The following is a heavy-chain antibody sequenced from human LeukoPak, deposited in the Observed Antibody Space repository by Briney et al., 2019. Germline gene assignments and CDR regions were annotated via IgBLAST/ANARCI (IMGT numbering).Heavy chain of an antibody. V-gene: IGHV4-61*05. D-gene: IGHD7-27*01. J-gene: IGHJ6*02. Sequence: SETLSLTCTVSGGSISSSSYYWSWIRQPPGKGLEWIGYIYYSGSTNYNPSLKSRVTISVDTSKNQFSLKLSSVTAADTAVYYCARHNWGFYYYYGMDVWGQGTTVTVSS. CDR2: IYYSGST. CDR3: ARHNWGFYYYYGMDV. CDR1: GGSISSSSYY.